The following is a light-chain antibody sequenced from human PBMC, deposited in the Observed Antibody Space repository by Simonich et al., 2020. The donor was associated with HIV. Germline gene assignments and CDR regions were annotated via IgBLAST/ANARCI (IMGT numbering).Light chain of an antibody. CDR1: QGISNY. CDR2: AAS. J-gene: IGKJ3*01. V-gene: IGKV1-27*01. CDR3: QKCNSAPFT. Sequence: DIQMTQSPSSLSASVGDRVTITCRAGQGISNYLAWYQQTPGRVPKLLIYAASTLPSGVPPRFSGSGSVTDFTLTISSLQPEDVATYYCQKCNSAPFTFGPGTKVDI.